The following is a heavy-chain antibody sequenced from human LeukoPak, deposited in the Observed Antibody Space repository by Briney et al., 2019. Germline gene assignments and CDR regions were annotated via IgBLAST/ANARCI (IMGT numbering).Heavy chain of an antibody. Sequence: RGSLRLSCAASGFTASSNYTSWVRQAPGKGLEWVSVIYSGGSTYYADSVKGRFTISRDNSKNTLYLQMNRLRAEDTAVYYCARGYCRGGSWAYFDYWGQGTLVTVSS. CDR3: ARGYCRGGSWAYFDY. D-gene: IGHD2-15*01. CDR1: GFTASSNY. J-gene: IGHJ4*02. V-gene: IGHV3-53*01. CDR2: IYSGGST.